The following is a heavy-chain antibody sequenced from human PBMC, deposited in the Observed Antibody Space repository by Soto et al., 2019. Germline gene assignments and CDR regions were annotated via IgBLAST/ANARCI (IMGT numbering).Heavy chain of an antibody. CDR1: GFTFSSYS. Sequence: EVQLVESGGNLVQPGGSLRLSCAASGFTFSSYSMSWVRQAPGEGLEWVSYISSSSSTIFYADSVKGRFTISRDNAKTSLYLQMNSLRAEDTAVYYCARVRQIYYYYDMDVWGQGTTVTVSS. CDR3: ARVRQIYYYYDMDV. J-gene: IGHJ6*02. CDR2: ISSSSSTI. V-gene: IGHV3-48*01.